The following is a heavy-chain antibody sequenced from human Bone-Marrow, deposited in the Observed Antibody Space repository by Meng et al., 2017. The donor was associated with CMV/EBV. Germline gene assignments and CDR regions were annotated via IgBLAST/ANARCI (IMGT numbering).Heavy chain of an antibody. CDR3: ASGTYFDY. J-gene: IGHJ4*02. CDR2: ISYDGSNK. CDR1: GFTFSSYG. V-gene: IGHV3-30*19. D-gene: IGHD1-26*01. Sequence: GESLKISCAASGFTFSSYGMHWVRQAPGKGLEWVAVISYDGSNKYYADSVKGRFTISRDNSKNTLYLQMNSLRAEDTAVYYCASGTYFDYWGQGNLVSVSS.